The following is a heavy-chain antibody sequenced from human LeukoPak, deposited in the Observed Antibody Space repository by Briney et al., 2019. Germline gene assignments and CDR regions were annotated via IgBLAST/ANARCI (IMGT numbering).Heavy chain of an antibody. J-gene: IGHJ3*02. V-gene: IGHV3-66*01. CDR1: GFTVSGKY. CDR2: ISGGGST. Sequence: GGSLRLSCAASGFTVSGKYMSWVRQAPGKGLEWVSLISGGGSTYYADSVKGRFTISRDNSKNTLYLQMNSLRAEDTAVYYCARVPGAYYDAFDIWGQGTMVTVSS. CDR3: ARVPGAYYDAFDI. D-gene: IGHD3-10*01.